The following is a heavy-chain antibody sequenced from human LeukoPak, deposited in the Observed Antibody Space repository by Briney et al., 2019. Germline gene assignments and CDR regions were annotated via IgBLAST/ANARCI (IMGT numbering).Heavy chain of an antibody. J-gene: IGHJ3*02. D-gene: IGHD6-13*01. CDR3: ATLGQQLVEGDDAFDI. V-gene: IGHV3-21*01. CDR2: ISSSSYI. Sequence: PGGSLRLSCAASGFTFSSYSMNWVRQAPGKGLEWVSSISSSSYIYYADSVKGRFTISRDNAKNSLYLQMNSLRAEDTAVYYCATLGQQLVEGDDAFDIWGQGTMVTVSS. CDR1: GFTFSSYS.